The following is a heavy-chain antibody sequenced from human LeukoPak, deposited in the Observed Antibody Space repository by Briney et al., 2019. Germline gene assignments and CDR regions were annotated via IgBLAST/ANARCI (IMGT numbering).Heavy chain of an antibody. D-gene: IGHD3-3*01. CDR3: ARGGYGLESFDI. V-gene: IGHV4-59*01. Sequence: SETLSLTCTVSNSSISSYYWNWIRQTPGKGLEWIGYIHHSGSTNYNPSLESRVTISLDTSKNQFSLRLSSVTAADTAVYYCARGGYGLESFDIWGQGTVVTVSS. CDR2: IHHSGST. J-gene: IGHJ3*02. CDR1: NSSISSYY.